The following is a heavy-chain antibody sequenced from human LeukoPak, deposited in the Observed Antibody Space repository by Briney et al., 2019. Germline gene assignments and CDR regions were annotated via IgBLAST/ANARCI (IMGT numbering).Heavy chain of an antibody. CDR1: GFTFSSYA. J-gene: IGHJ4*02. D-gene: IGHD2-2*01. V-gene: IGHV3-23*01. Sequence: GGSLRLSWEASGFTFSSYAMSWVRQAPGKGLEWVSAISGSGGSTYYADSVKGRFTISRDNSKNTLYLQMNSLRAEDTAVYYCASCLEGRSTSCYFPRFDYWGQGTLVTVSS. CDR2: ISGSGGST. CDR3: ASCLEGRSTSCYFPRFDY.